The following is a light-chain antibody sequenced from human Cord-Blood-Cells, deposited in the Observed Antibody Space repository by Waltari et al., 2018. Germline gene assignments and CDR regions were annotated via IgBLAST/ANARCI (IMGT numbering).Light chain of an antibody. CDR2: DVS. CDR3: SSYTSSSTWV. CDR1: SSDVWGTNY. V-gene: IGLV2-14*01. J-gene: IGLJ3*02. Sequence: QSALTQPASVSGSPGQSITISCTGTSSDVWGTNYFSLSQQSPGKAPKLMIYDVSKRPSGVSNRFSGSKSGNTASLTFSGLQAEDEADYYCSSYTSSSTWVFGGGTKLTVL.